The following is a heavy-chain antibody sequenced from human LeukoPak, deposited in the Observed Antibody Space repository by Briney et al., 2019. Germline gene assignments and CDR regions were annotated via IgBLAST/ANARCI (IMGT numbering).Heavy chain of an antibody. D-gene: IGHD3-22*01. V-gene: IGHV1-69*05. CDR2: IIPIFGTA. J-gene: IGHJ4*02. Sequence: SVKVTCKASGGTFSSYAISWVRQAPGQGLEWMGRIIPIFGTANYAQKFQGRVTITTDESTSTAYMELSSLRSEDTAVYYCARDQYYYDSSGYRFDYWGQGTLVTVSS. CDR1: GGTFSSYA. CDR3: ARDQYYYDSSGYRFDY.